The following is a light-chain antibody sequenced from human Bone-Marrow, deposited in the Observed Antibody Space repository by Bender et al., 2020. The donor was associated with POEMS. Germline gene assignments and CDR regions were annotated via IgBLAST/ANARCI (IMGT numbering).Light chain of an antibody. V-gene: IGLV3-21*01. CDR1: NIGTYS. J-gene: IGLJ2*01. Sequence: SYVLTQPPSVSVAPGKTARITCGGNNIGTYSVHWYQQKAGQAPVLVIYYDTDRPSGIPDRFSGSSSGKTATLTISETQAMDEADYYCQAWDGSTVVFGGGTKLTVL. CDR3: QAWDGSTVV. CDR2: YDT.